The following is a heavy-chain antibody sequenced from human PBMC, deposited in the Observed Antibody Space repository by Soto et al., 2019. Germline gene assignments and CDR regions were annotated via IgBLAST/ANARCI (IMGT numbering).Heavy chain of an antibody. V-gene: IGHV4-59*01. CDR3: ARSVAVPGAHIEY. CDR1: GGSISGSY. Sequence: SETLSLTCSVSGGSISGSYWSWIRQSPGKGLEWLGYVYYNGSTNYIPSLRSRVSISVDTSKNEFSLRLSSVTAADTAVYFCARSVAVPGAHIEYWGKG. D-gene: IGHD2-15*01. J-gene: IGHJ4*02. CDR2: VYYNGST.